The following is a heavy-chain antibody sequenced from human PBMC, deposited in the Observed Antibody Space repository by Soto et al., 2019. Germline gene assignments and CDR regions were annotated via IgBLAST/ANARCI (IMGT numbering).Heavy chain of an antibody. V-gene: IGHV4-31*03. J-gene: IGHJ4*02. CDR3: ARVLGEVVVAATWYFDY. CDR1: GGSISSGGYY. D-gene: IGHD2-15*01. Sequence: SETLSLTCTVSGGSISSGGYYWSWIRQHPGKGLEWIGYIYYSGSTYYNPSLKSRVTISVDTSKNQFSLKLSSVTAADTAVYYCARVLGEVVVAATWYFDYWGQGTLVTVSS. CDR2: IYYSGST.